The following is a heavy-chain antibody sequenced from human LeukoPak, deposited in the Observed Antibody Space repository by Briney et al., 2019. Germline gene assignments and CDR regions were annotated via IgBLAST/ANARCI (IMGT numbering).Heavy chain of an antibody. D-gene: IGHD3-10*01. CDR1: GGSISSSSYY. V-gene: IGHV4-39*07. Sequence: SETLSLTCTVSGGSISSSSYYWSWIRQPPGKGLERIGEINHSGSTNYNPSLKSRVTISVDTSKNQFSLKLSSVTAADTAVYYCARGTARYYYGSGSFDYWGQGTLVTVSS. CDR2: INHSGST. J-gene: IGHJ4*02. CDR3: ARGTARYYYGSGSFDY.